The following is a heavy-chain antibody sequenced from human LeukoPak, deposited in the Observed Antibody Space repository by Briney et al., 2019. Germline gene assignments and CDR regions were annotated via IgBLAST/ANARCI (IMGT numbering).Heavy chain of an antibody. CDR3: ARDPSYYDSSGCLDP. V-gene: IGHV1-2*02. J-gene: IGHJ5*02. CDR1: GYTFTGYY. Sequence: ASVKVSCKASGYTFTGYYMHWVRQAPGQGLEWMGWINPNSGGTNYAQKFQGRVTMTRDTSISTAYMELSRLRSDDTAVYYCARDPSYYDSSGCLDPWGQGTLVTVSS. D-gene: IGHD3-22*01. CDR2: INPNSGGT.